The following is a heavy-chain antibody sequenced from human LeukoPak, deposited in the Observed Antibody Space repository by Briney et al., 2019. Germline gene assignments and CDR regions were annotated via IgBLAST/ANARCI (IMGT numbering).Heavy chain of an antibody. V-gene: IGHV3-23*01. CDR1: GFTFSSYA. J-gene: IGHJ2*01. CDR2: ISGSGGTT. Sequence: GGSLRLSCAASGFTFSSYATSWVRQAPGKGLEWVSAISGSGGTTYYADSVKGRFTISRDNSKNTLYLQMNSLRAEDTAVYYCAKAIVVPTSGWYFDLWGRGTLVTVSS. CDR3: AKAIVVPTSGWYFDL. D-gene: IGHD2-2*01.